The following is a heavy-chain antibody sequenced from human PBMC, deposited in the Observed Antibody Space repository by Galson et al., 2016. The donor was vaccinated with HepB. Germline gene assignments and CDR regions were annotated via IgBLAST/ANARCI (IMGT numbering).Heavy chain of an antibody. V-gene: IGHV3-23*01. J-gene: IGHJ5*02. CDR3: AKDWGTSSFYWFDV. CDR2: ISGGGDKT. CDR1: GFTFSGHA. Sequence: SLRLSCAASGFTFSGHAITWVRQAPGKRLEWLSAISGGGDKTFYADSVRGRFTIPRDNSQNTVYLQMNSLRAEDTAIYYCAKDWGTSSFYWFDVWGQGTLVTVSS. D-gene: IGHD6-6*01.